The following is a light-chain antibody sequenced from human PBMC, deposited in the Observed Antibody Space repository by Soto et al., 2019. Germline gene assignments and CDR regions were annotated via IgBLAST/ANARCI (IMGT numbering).Light chain of an antibody. Sequence: VMTQSTTTLSVSPGERATLSCRALQSVSSSSLAWYQQRPGQAPRLLIYGTSSRATGIPDRFSGSGSGTDFTLTISRLEPEDFAVYFCQRYGSSPLITFGQGTRLEIK. V-gene: IGKV3-20*01. CDR1: QSVSSSS. CDR2: GTS. J-gene: IGKJ5*01. CDR3: QRYGSSPLIT.